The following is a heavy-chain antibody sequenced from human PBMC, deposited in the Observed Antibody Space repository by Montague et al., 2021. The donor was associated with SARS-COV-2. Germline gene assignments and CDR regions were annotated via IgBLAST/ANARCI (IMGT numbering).Heavy chain of an antibody. J-gene: IGHJ4*02. V-gene: IGHV4-59*08. CDR2: IYSRGST. Sequence: SETLSLTCSVSGDSITYFYWSWIRQAPGKGLEWIGYIYSRGSTXXXPSXXXRVTISADTSTNHFSLNLRSVTAADTAVYFCARRRQYTQGETFFDSWGQGTLVTVSS. D-gene: IGHD1-26*01. CDR3: ARRRQYTQGETFFDS. CDR1: GDSITYFY.